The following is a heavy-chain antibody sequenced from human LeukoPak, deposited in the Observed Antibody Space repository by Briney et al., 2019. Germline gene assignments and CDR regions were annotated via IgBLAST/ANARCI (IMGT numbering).Heavy chain of an antibody. Sequence: PGGSLRLSCAASGFTFSSYGMHWVRQAPGKGLEWVAAIRYDGSNTYYADSVKGRFTISRDNSKNTLYLQMNSLRAEDTIVYCCARDMVRQLVVLPYCDYWGEGTLVTVSS. CDR2: IRYDGSNT. D-gene: IGHD6-6*01. V-gene: IGHV3-33*01. CDR3: ARDMVRQLVVLPYCDY. CDR1: GFTFSSYG. J-gene: IGHJ4*02.